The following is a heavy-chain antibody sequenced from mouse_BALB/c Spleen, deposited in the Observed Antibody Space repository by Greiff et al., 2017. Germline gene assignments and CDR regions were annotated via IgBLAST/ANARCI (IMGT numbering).Heavy chain of an antibody. J-gene: IGHJ4*01. Sequence: EVMLVESGAELVKPGASVKLSCTASGFNIKDTYMHWVKQRPEQGLEWIGRIDPANGNTKYDPKFQGKATITADTSSNTAYLQLSSLTSEDTAVYYCARSGYYYYAMDYWGQGTSGTVSS. V-gene: IGHV14-3*02. CDR3: ARSGYYYYAMDY. CDR2: IDPANGNT. CDR1: GFNIKDTY. D-gene: IGHD3-1*01.